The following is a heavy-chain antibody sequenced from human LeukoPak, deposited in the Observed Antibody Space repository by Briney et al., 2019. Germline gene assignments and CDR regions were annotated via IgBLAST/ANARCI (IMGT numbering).Heavy chain of an antibody. Sequence: PGGSLRLSCAASGFTVSSNYMSWVRQAPGKGLEWVSVIYSGGSTYYADSVKGRFTISRDNSKNTLYLQMNSLRAEDTAVYYCARTARYCSGGSCLRGYYYYMDVWGKGTTVTISS. D-gene: IGHD2-15*01. CDR1: GFTVSSNY. CDR3: ARTARYCSGGSCLRGYYYYMDV. CDR2: IYSGGST. J-gene: IGHJ6*03. V-gene: IGHV3-53*01.